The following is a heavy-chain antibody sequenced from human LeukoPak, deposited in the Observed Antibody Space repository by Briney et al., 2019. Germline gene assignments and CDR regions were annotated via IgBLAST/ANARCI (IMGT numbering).Heavy chain of an antibody. CDR1: GYTFTSYY. V-gene: IGHV1-46*01. Sequence: ASVKVSCKASGYTFTSYYMHWVRQAPGQGLEWMGIINPSGGSTSYAQKFQGRVTMTRDTSTSTVYMELSSLRSEDTAVCYCARAPGRDSSGYQPPVWGNWFDPWGQGTLVTVSS. CDR3: ARAPGRDSSGYQPPVWGNWFDP. D-gene: IGHD3-22*01. J-gene: IGHJ5*02. CDR2: INPSGGST.